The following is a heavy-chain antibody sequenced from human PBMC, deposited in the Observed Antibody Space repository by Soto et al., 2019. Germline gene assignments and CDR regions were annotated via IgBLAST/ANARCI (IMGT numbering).Heavy chain of an antibody. D-gene: IGHD3-22*01. CDR2: INHSGST. V-gene: IGHV4-34*01. J-gene: IGHJ4*02. CDR1: GGSFSCYY. Sequence: SETLSLTCAVYGGSFSCYYWSWIRQPPGKGLEWIGEINHSGSTNYNPSLKSRVTISVDTSKNQFSLKLSSVTAADTAVYYCARGNNYYDSSGYLDYWGQGTLVTVSS. CDR3: ARGNNYYDSSGYLDY.